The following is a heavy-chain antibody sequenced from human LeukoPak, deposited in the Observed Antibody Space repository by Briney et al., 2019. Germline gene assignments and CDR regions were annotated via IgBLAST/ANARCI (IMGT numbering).Heavy chain of an antibody. V-gene: IGHV3-33*01. Sequence: GRSLRLSCAASGFTFSSYGMHWVRQAPGKGLEWVAVIWYDGSNKYYADSVKGRFTISRDNSKNTLYLQMNSLRAEDTAVYYCAREYCSGGSCYRPRYYSMDVWGQGTTVTVSS. J-gene: IGHJ6*02. CDR1: GFTFSSYG. D-gene: IGHD2-15*01. CDR3: AREYCSGGSCYRPRYYSMDV. CDR2: IWYDGSNK.